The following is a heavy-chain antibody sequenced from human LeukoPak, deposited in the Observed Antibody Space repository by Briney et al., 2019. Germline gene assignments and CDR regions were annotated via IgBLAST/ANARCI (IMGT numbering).Heavy chain of an antibody. D-gene: IGHD2-2*01. CDR1: GYIFTSSD. CDR3: ARWGYCSSTSCPWGNYYYGMDV. CDR2: MNPNSGNT. J-gene: IGHJ6*02. Sequence: ASVKVSCKASGYIFTSSDINWVRQATGQGLEWMGWMNPNSGNTGYAQKFQGRVTMTRNTSISTAYMELSSLRSEDTAVYYCARWGYCSSTSCPWGNYYYGMDVWGQGTTVTVSS. V-gene: IGHV1-8*01.